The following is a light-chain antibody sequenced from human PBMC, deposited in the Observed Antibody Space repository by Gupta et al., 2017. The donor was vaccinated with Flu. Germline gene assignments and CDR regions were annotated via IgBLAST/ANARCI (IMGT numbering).Light chain of an antibody. Sequence: SIAISCTGTSSDIGSDKFVSWYQQPPGKVPKLIIYEVSGRPSGVSDRFSGSKSGNTASLTISGLQADDEAFYYCSSFTSSSTLLFGGGTKLTVL. CDR1: SSDIGSDKF. CDR2: EVS. V-gene: IGLV2-14*02. CDR3: SSFTSSSTLL. J-gene: IGLJ3*02.